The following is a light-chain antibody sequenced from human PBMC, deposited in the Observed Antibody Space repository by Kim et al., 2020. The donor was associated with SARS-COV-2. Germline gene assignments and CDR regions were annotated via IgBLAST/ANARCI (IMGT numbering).Light chain of an antibody. V-gene: IGLV1-40*01. Sequence: GKRVTVSCTGSTSNIGAGYDVHWYQQLPGTAPKLLIYGNSNRPSGVPNRFSGSKSGTSASLAITGLQAEDEADYFCQSYDSSHVVFGGGTQLTVL. CDR1: TSNIGAGYD. J-gene: IGLJ2*01. CDR3: QSYDSSHVV. CDR2: GNS.